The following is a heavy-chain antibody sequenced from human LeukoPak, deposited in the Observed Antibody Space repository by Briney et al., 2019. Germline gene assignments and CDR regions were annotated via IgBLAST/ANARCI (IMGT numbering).Heavy chain of an antibody. CDR3: ASRRRTMVRGVIIRNNWFDP. J-gene: IGHJ5*02. D-gene: IGHD3-10*01. CDR2: IYYSGST. V-gene: IGHV4-39*07. CDR1: GDSLSSSSYY. Sequence: SETLSLTCTVSGDSLSSSSYYWGWIRQPPGTGLEWIGSIYYSGSTYYNPSLKSRVAISVDTSKNQFSLKLSSVTAADTAVYYCASRRRTMVRGVIIRNNWFDPWGQGTLVTVSS.